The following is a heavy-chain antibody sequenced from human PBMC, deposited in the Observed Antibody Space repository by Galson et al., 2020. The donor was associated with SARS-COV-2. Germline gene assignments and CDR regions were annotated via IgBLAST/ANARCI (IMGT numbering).Heavy chain of an antibody. CDR1: GGTFSSYA. CDR2: IIPIFGTA. J-gene: IGHJ5*02. D-gene: IGHD2-15*01. CDR3: ARGTYCSGGSCYRGAGFDP. V-gene: IGHV1-69*13. Sequence: SVKVSCKASGGTFSSYAISWVRQAPGQGLEWMGGIIPIFGTANYAQKFQGRVTITADESTSTAYMELSSLRSEDTAVYYCARGTYCSGGSCYRGAGFDPWGQGTLVTVSS.